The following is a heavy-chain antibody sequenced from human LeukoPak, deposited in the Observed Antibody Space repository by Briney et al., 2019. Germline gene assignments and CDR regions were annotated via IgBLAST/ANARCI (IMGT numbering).Heavy chain of an antibody. Sequence: ASVKVSCKASGYTFISYGISWVRQAPGQGLEWMGWISAYNGNTNYAQKLQGRVTMTTDTSTSTAYMELRSLRSDDTAVYYCARDPLSSSTSRGSNWFDPWGQGTLVTVSS. CDR2: ISAYNGNT. CDR1: GYTFISYG. D-gene: IGHD2-2*01. J-gene: IGHJ5*02. CDR3: ARDPLSSSTSRGSNWFDP. V-gene: IGHV1-18*01.